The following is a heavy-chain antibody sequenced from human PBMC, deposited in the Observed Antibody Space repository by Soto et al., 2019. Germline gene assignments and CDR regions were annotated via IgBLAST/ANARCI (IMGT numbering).Heavy chain of an antibody. CDR2: IWYDGSNK. CDR3: ARDLEPSIVAPTGY. D-gene: IGHD6-6*01. Sequence: GGSLRLSCAASGFTFSSYGMHWVRQAPGKGLEWVAVIWYDGSNKYYADSVKGRFTISRDNSKNTLYLQMNSLRAEDTAVYYCARDLEPSIVAPTGYWGQGTLVTVSS. V-gene: IGHV3-33*01. CDR1: GFTFSSYG. J-gene: IGHJ4*02.